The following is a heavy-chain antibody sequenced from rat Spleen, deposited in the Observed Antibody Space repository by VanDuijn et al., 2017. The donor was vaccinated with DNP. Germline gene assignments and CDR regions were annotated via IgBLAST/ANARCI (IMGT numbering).Heavy chain of an antibody. CDR3: KRGYYGYTYLFDY. J-gene: IGHJ2*01. V-gene: IGHV5-20*01. CDR1: GFTFSDYY. CDR2: ISYGGST. D-gene: IGHD1-9*01. Sequence: EVQLVESDGGSVQPGRSLKVSCAASGFTFSDYYMAWVRQVPTKGLEWVATISYGGSTYYPDSVKGRFTISRDDAKSTLYLQMNSLRSEDTATYYCKRGYYGYTYLFDYWGQGVMVTVSS.